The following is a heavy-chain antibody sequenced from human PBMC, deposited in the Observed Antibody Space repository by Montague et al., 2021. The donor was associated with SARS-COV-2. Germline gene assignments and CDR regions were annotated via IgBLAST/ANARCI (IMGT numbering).Heavy chain of an antibody. V-gene: IGHV3-48*03. CDR3: AGDRDWDDWCGMDV. D-gene: IGHD2-21*01. Sequence: SLRLSCAASGFIFSSYEMNWVRRAPGKGLEWISYISSSGGGSTKHYTDSVKGRFTISRDNAKNSLYLQMNSLRVEDTAIYYCAGDRDWDDWCGMDVWGQGTTVTVSS. J-gene: IGHJ6*02. CDR1: GFIFSSYE. CDR2: ISSSGGGSTK.